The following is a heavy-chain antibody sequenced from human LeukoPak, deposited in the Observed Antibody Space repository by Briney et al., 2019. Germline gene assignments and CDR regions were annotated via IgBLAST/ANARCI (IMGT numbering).Heavy chain of an antibody. Sequence: SETLSLTCTVSGGSISSYYWSWIRQPPGKGLEWIGYIYNSGSTNYNPSLKSRVTISVDTSKNQFSLKLSSVTAADTAVYYCARAARGQTGYFDYWGQGTLVTVSS. CDR3: ARAARGQTGYFDY. CDR2: IYNSGST. V-gene: IGHV4-59*01. J-gene: IGHJ4*02. D-gene: IGHD3-10*01. CDR1: GGSISSYY.